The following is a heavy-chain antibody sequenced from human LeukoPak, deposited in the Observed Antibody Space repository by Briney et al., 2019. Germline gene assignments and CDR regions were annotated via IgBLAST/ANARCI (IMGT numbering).Heavy chain of an antibody. CDR2: IIPILGIA. CDR1: GGTFSSYT. Sequence: SVKVSCKASGGTFSSYTISWVRQAPGQGLEWMGRIIPILGIANYAQKFQGRVTITADESTSTAYMELSSLRSEDTAVYYCARVVTGYYYYMDVWGKGTTVTVSS. J-gene: IGHJ6*03. D-gene: IGHD2-21*02. V-gene: IGHV1-69*02. CDR3: ARVVTGYYYYMDV.